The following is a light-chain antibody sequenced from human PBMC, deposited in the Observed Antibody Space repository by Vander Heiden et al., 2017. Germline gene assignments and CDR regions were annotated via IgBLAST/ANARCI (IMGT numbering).Light chain of an antibody. J-gene: IGLJ2*01. Sequence: QSALTQPASVSGSPGQSITISCTGTSSDVGGYKFVSWYQQHPGKAPKVMIYDVSNRPSGVSNRFSGSKSEDEADYYCSSYTSSSTLVFGEGTKLTVL. CDR1: SSDVGGYKF. CDR2: DVS. CDR3: SSYTSSSTLV. V-gene: IGLV2-14*01.